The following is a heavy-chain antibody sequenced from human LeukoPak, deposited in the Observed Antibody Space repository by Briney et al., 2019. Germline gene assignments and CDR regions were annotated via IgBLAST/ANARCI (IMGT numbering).Heavy chain of an antibody. D-gene: IGHD6-19*01. CDR3: ARSGSRIAVAGTTDY. J-gene: IGHJ4*02. CDR2: FDPEDGET. CDR1: GYTLTELS. V-gene: IGHV1-24*01. Sequence: EASVKVSCKVSGYTLTELSMHWVRQAPGKGLEWMGGFDPEDGETIYAQKFQGRVTMTTDTSTSTAYMELRSLRSDDTAVYYCARSGSRIAVAGTTDYWGQGTLVTVSS.